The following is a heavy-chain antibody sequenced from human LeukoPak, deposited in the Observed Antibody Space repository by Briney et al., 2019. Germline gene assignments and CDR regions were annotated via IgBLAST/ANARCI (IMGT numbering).Heavy chain of an antibody. CDR2: INHSGST. CDR1: GFTFSSYS. CDR3: ATGGSSSSDVY. Sequence: GSQRLSCAVSGFTFSSYSMNWVRQPPGKGLEWIGEINHSGSTNYNPSLKSRVTISVDTSKNQFSLKLSSVTAADTAVYYCATGGSSSSDVYWGQGTLVTVSS. J-gene: IGHJ4*02. V-gene: IGHV4-34*08. D-gene: IGHD6-6*01.